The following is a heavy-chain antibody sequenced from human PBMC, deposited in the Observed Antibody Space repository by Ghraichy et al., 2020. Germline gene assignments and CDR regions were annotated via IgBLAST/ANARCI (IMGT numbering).Heavy chain of an antibody. Sequence: GTLSLTCTVSGGSITSDNWWTWVRQPPGKGLEWIGEIYHSGSTNHNPSLKSRVTMSVDKSRNQFSLNLSSVTAADTAVYYCAREGRITMIRGVIVVWGQGTTFTVSS. CDR1: GGSITSDNW. V-gene: IGHV4-4*02. D-gene: IGHD3-10*01. J-gene: IGHJ6*02. CDR2: IYHSGST. CDR3: AREGRITMIRGVIVV.